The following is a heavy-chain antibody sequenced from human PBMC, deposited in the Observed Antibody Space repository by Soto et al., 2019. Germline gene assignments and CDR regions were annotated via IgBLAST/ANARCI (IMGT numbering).Heavy chain of an antibody. Sequence: GGSLRLSCAVSGFTFSSYGMSWVRQAPGKGLEWVSGISGTGGSTYYADSVKGRFTISRDNSKNTLFLQMDSLRAEDTAVYYCARKSDCSGGSCPYYFDYWGQGTLVTVSS. V-gene: IGHV3-23*01. CDR2: ISGTGGST. J-gene: IGHJ4*02. CDR1: GFTFSSYG. CDR3: ARKSDCSGGSCPYYFDY. D-gene: IGHD2-15*01.